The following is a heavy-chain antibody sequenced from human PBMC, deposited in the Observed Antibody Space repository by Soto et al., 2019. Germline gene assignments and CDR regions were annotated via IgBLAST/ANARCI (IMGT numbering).Heavy chain of an antibody. Sequence: LSLTCTVSDASISTATFYWIRQLPGEALEWIGYIYYSGSAYYNSSLRSRATLSLDTSKSEFSLTLTSLTAADTAVYYCARGEAGVAGRLDYWGQGTLVTVSS. J-gene: IGHJ4*02. CDR2: IYYSGSA. V-gene: IGHV4-31*03. CDR1: DASISTATFY. D-gene: IGHD6-19*01. CDR3: ARGEAGVAGRLDY.